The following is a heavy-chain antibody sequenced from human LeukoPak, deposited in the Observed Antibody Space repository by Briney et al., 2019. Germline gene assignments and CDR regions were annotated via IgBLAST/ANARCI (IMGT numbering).Heavy chain of an antibody. V-gene: IGHV3-74*01. CDR3: AREGYGDLANY. Sequence: GGSLRLSCAASGFTFSSYWMHWVRQAPGKGLVWVSRINSDGSSTSYADSVKGRFTISRDNAKNTLYLQMNSLRAEDTAVYYCAREGYGDLANYWGQGTLVTVSS. D-gene: IGHD4-17*01. J-gene: IGHJ4*02. CDR1: GFTFSSYW. CDR2: INSDGSST.